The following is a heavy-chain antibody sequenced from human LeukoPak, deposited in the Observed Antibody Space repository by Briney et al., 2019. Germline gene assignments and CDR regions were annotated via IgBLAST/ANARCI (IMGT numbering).Heavy chain of an antibody. J-gene: IGHJ4*01. Sequence: ASVKVSCKASGYTFTSYDINWVRQALGQGLEWMGWMNPNSGNTGYAQRFQGRITMTRNTSINTAYLELSSLTSDDTAIYCCSRASVYSSGWYSNYWGQGARVTVSS. V-gene: IGHV1-8*01. D-gene: IGHD6-19*01. CDR3: SRASVYSSGWYSNY. CDR2: MNPNSGNT. CDR1: GYTFTSYD.